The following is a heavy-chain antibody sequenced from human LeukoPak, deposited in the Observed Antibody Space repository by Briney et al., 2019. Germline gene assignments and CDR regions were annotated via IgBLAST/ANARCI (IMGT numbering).Heavy chain of an antibody. V-gene: IGHV1-2*02. CDR2: INPNSGGT. Sequence: GASVKVSCKASGYTFTGYYMHWVRQAPGQGLEWMGWINPNSGGTNYAQKFQGRVTMTRDTSTSTAYMELSSLRSEDTAVYYCAREINYYDSSGDDYWGQGTLVTVSS. CDR1: GYTFTGYY. D-gene: IGHD3-22*01. J-gene: IGHJ4*02. CDR3: AREINYYDSSGDDY.